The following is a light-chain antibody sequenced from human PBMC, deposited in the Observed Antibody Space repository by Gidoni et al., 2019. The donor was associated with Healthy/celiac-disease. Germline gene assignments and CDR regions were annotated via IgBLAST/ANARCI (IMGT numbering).Light chain of an antibody. CDR3: QQEFT. J-gene: IGKJ3*01. CDR1: QDISKY. CDR2: DAS. V-gene: IGKV1-33*01. Sequence: DIQMTKSPSSLSASVGDRVTITCQASQDISKYLNWYQQKPGKAPKLLIYDASNLETGVPSRFSGSGSGTDFTFTISSLQPEDIATYYCQQEFTFGPGTKVDIK.